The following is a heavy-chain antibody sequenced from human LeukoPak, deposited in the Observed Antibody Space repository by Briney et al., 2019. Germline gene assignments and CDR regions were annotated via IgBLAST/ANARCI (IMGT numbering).Heavy chain of an antibody. CDR2: IRGSGGST. D-gene: IGHD6-19*01. V-gene: IGHV3-23*01. CDR1: GFTFSSYA. CDR3: ARDRIAVAVPRTWYGMDV. J-gene: IGHJ6*02. Sequence: GGSLRLSCAASGFTFSSYAMSWVRQAPGKGLEWVSAIRGSGGSTYYADSVKGRFTISRDNSKNTLYLQMNSLRAEDTAVYYCARDRIAVAVPRTWYGMDVWGQGTTVTVSS.